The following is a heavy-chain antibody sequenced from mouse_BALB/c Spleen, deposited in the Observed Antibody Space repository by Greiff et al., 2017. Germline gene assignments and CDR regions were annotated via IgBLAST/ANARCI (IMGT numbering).Heavy chain of an antibody. J-gene: IGHJ4*01. D-gene: IGHD2-1*01. CDR3: ARGGYYGNSYYYAMDY. V-gene: IGHV5-4*02. Sequence: EVKVVESGGGLVKPGGSLKLSCAASGFTFSDYYMYWVRQTPEKRLEWVATISDGGSYTYYPDSVKGRFTISRDNAKNNLYLQMSSLKSEDTAMYYCARGGYYGNSYYYAMDYWGQGTSVTVSS. CDR1: GFTFSDYY. CDR2: ISDGGSYT.